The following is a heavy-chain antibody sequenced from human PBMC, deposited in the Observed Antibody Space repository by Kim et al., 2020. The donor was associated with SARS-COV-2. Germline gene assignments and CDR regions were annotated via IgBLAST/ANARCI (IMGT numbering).Heavy chain of an antibody. CDR3: AKDTEAGYSSSWYRRNYYYYGMDV. CDR2: ISGSGGST. D-gene: IGHD6-13*01. CDR1: GFTFSSYA. V-gene: IGHV3-23*01. J-gene: IGHJ6*02. Sequence: GGSLRLSCAASGFTFSSYAMSWVRQAPGKGLEWVSAISGSGGSTYYADSVKGRFTISRDNSKNTLYLQMNSLRAEDTAVYYCAKDTEAGYSSSWYRRNYYYYGMDVWGQGTTVTVSS.